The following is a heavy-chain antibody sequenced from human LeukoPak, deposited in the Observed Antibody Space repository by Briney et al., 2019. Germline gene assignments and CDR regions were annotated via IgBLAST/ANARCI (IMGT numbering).Heavy chain of an antibody. D-gene: IGHD5-12*01. CDR2: INHSGST. Sequence: SETLSLTCAVYGGSFSGYYWSWIRQPPGKGLEWIGEINHSGSTNYNPSLKSRVTISVDTSKNQFSLKLSSVTAADTAVYYCARTSWWLRAFDIWGQGTMVTVSS. CDR1: GGSFSGYY. J-gene: IGHJ3*02. CDR3: ARTSWWLRAFDI. V-gene: IGHV4-34*01.